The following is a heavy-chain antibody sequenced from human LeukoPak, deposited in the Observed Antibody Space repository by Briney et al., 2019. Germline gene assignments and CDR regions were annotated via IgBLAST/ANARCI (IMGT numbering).Heavy chain of an antibody. V-gene: IGHV3-66*01. CDR1: GFTVSSNY. J-gene: IGHJ4*02. Sequence: GGSLRLSCAASGFTVSSNYMSWVRQAPGKGLEWVSVIYSGGSTYYADSVKGRFTISRDNSKNTLYLQMNSLRAEDTAVYYCARDMRGYGAYATTPNFDYWGQGTLVTVSS. CDR3: ARDMRGYGAYATTPNFDY. CDR2: IYSGGST. D-gene: IGHD4-17*01.